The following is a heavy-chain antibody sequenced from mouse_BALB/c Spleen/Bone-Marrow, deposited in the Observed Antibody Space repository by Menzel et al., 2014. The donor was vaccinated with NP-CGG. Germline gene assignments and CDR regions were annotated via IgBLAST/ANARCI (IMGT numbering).Heavy chain of an antibody. D-gene: IGHD2-3*01. CDR2: INSNGGST. CDR1: GFTFXSYG. J-gene: IGHJ4*01. Sequence: EVKLEESGGGLVQPGGSLKLSCAASGFTFXSYGMSWVRQTPDKRLELVATINSNGGSTYYPDSVKGRFTISRDNAKNTLYLQMSSLKSEDTAMYYCARDGYYVFYAMDYWGQGTSVTVSS. V-gene: IGHV5-6-3*01. CDR3: ARDGYYVFYAMDY.